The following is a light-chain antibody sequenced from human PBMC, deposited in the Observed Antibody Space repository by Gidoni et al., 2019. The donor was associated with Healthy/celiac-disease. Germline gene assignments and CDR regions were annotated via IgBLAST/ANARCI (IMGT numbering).Light chain of an antibody. CDR1: QSISSW. CDR3: QQYNSYAFT. J-gene: IGKJ5*01. V-gene: IGKV1-5*02. CDR2: DAS. Sequence: DIQMTQSPSTLSASVGDRVTIICRASQSISSWLAWYQQKPGKAPKLLIYDASSLESGVPSRFSGSGSGTEFTLTISSLQPVDFATYYCQQYNSYAFTFGQGTRLEIK.